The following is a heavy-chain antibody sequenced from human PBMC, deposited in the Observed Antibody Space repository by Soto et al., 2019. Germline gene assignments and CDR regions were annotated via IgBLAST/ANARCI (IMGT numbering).Heavy chain of an antibody. CDR2: ISWDGGST. CDR1: GFTFDDYT. Sequence: GGSLRLSCAASGFTFDDYTMHWVRQAPGKGLEWVSLISWDGGSTYYADSVKGRFTISRDNSKNSLYLQMNSLRTEDTALYYCAKDKENYYYGMDVWGQGTTVTVSS. V-gene: IGHV3-43*01. J-gene: IGHJ6*02. CDR3: AKDKENYYYGMDV.